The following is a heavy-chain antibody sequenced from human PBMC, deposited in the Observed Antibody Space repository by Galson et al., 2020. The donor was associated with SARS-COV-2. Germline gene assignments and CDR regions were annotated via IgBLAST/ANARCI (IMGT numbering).Heavy chain of an antibody. J-gene: IGHJ5*02. V-gene: IGHV3-23*01. CDR1: GFTFSGYV. CDR3: AKDTGYDRFNWFDR. Sequence: TGGSLRLSCAASGFTFSGYVMNWVRQAPGKGLEWVSVISASGGSTYYADSVKGRFTISRDNSKNTLFLQMSSLRAEDTAVYFCAKDTGYDRFNWFDRWGQGTLVTVSS. CDR2: ISASGGST. D-gene: IGHD5-12*01.